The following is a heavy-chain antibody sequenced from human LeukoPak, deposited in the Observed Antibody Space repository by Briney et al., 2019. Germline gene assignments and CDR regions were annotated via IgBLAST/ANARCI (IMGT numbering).Heavy chain of an antibody. J-gene: IGHJ4*02. CDR3: ARSVPFYFDY. Sequence: SQTLSLTCAISGDSLSSNSAAWNSTRQSPSRGLEWLGRTYYRSKWYNHYAVSVKSRITINPDTSKNQFSLQLNSVTPEDTAVYYCARSVPFYFDYWGQGTLVTVSS. CDR2: TYYRSKWYN. V-gene: IGHV6-1*01. CDR1: GDSLSSNSAA.